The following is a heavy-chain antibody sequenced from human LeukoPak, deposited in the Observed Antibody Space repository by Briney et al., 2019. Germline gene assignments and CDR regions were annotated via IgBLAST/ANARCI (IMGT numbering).Heavy chain of an antibody. CDR1: GYSISSGYY. CDR2: IYHSGSI. D-gene: IGHD2-2*01. CDR3: ARIGYCSSTSCLDY. J-gene: IGHJ4*02. Sequence: SETLSLTCTVSGYSISSGYYWGWIRQPPGKGLEWIGSIYHSGSIYYNPSLKSRVTISVDTSKNQFSLKLSSVTAADTAVYYCARIGYCSSTSCLDYWGQGTLVTVSS. V-gene: IGHV4-38-2*02.